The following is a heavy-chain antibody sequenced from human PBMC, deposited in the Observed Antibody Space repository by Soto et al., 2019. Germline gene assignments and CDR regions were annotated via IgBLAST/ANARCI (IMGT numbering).Heavy chain of an antibody. CDR2: ISSGGNTI. D-gene: IGHD3-3*01. J-gene: IGHJ6*02. CDR1: GFTLSSYE. Sequence: EVQLVESGGGLVQPGGSLRLSCAASGFTLSSYEMNWIRQAPGKGLEWVSYISSGGNTIYYADSVKGRFTISRDNAKNSLHLQMNSLRDEDTAVHYCVRERSSSDFWSAYSYGLDVLGQGTTVTVSS. V-gene: IGHV3-48*03. CDR3: VRERSSSDFWSAYSYGLDV.